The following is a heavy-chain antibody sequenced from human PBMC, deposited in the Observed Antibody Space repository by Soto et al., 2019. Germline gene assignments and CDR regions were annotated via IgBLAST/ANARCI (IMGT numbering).Heavy chain of an antibody. J-gene: IGHJ4*02. CDR1: GFTFNTDW. V-gene: IGHV3-7*01. D-gene: IGHD2-15*01. CDR2: INQDGSAK. Sequence: EVQLMESGGGLVQPGGSLRLSCAASGFTFNTDWMSWVRQAPGKGLEWVANINQDGSAKYYVDSVKGRFTISRDNAKNSLYLQMNSLRVEDTAVYYCARDWHYTSWHNFDYWGQGTLVTVSS. CDR3: ARDWHYTSWHNFDY.